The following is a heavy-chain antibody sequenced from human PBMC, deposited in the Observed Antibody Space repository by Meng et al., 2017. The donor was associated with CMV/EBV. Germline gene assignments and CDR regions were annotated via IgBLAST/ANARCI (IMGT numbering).Heavy chain of an antibody. CDR1: GYTFTSYG. Sequence: ASVKVSCKASGYTFTSYGISWVRQAPGQGLEWMGWISAYNGNTNYAQKLQGRVTMTTDTSTSTAYMELRSLRSDDTAVYYCAKDLRSVLRFLEWNTLNYYYYGMDVWGQGTTVTVSS. V-gene: IGHV1-18*01. CDR2: ISAYNGNT. CDR3: AKDLRSVLRFLEWNTLNYYYYGMDV. J-gene: IGHJ6*02. D-gene: IGHD3-3*01.